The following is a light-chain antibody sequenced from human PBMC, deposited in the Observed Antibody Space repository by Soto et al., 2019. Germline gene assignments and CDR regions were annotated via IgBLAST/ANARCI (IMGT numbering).Light chain of an antibody. V-gene: IGKV1-9*01. CDR1: QGISRA. CDR2: TTS. J-gene: IGKJ4*01. CDR3: QQHYNYPLT. Sequence: DLQLRKSPSSLAASVGDRVTITCRTSQGISRALSWYQQKPGSAPKLLIYTTSNLRGGVPSRFSASGSDTEFTLTVSSLQPEDFATYYCQQHYNYPLTFGGGTKV.